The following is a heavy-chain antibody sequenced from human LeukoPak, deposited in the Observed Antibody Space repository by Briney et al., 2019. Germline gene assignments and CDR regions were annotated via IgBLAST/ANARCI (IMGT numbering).Heavy chain of an antibody. J-gene: IGHJ5*02. CDR2: INPNSGGT. D-gene: IGHD3-3*02. V-gene: IGHV1-2*02. Sequence: ASVKVSCKASGYTFTGYYMHWVRQAPGQGLEWMGWINPNSGGTNYAQKFQGRVTMTTDTSTNTAYMELRSLKVEDTAVYYCARDPLGGAFSWFDPWGQGTLVTVSS. CDR3: ARDPLGGAFSWFDP. CDR1: GYTFTGYY.